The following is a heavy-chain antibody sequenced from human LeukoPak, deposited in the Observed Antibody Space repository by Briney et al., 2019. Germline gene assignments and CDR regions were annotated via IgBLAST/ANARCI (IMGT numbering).Heavy chain of an antibody. J-gene: IGHJ4*02. CDR3: ARDGRYSGGFDN. CDR2: ISSSGSTI. D-gene: IGHD1-26*01. Sequence: GGSLRLSCAASGFTFSSYEMNWVRQAPGKGLEWVSYISSSGSTIYYGDSVKGRFTISRDNAKNSLYLQMNSLRAEDTAVYYCARDGRYSGGFDNWGQGTLVTVSS. CDR1: GFTFSSYE. V-gene: IGHV3-48*03.